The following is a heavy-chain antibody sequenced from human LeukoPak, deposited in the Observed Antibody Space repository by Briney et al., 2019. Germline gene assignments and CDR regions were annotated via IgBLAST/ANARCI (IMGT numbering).Heavy chain of an antibody. V-gene: IGHV3-7*01. D-gene: IGHD6-6*01. J-gene: IGHJ4*02. CDR1: GFTFSGYW. Sequence: GGSLRLSCADSGFTFSGYWMRWVRQAPGKGLEWVASIKQDGSEKYYVDSVKGRFTISRDNAKNSLYLQMNSLRAEDTAVYYCARGLAEYNRYFDYWGQGTLVTVSS. CDR2: IKQDGSEK. CDR3: ARGLAEYNRYFDY.